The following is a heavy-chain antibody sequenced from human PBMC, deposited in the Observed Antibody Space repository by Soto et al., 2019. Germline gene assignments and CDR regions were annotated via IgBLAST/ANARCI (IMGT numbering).Heavy chain of an antibody. J-gene: IGHJ4*02. CDR3: ARDIYGDLDY. V-gene: IGHV3-48*01. D-gene: IGHD4-17*01. Sequence: EVQLVESGGGLVQPGGSLRLSCAASGFTFSSYSMNWVRQAPGKGLEWVSYISSSSSTIYYADSVKSRFTISRDNAKNSLYLQMNSLRAEDTAVYYCARDIYGDLDYWGQGTLVTVSS. CDR1: GFTFSSYS. CDR2: ISSSSSTI.